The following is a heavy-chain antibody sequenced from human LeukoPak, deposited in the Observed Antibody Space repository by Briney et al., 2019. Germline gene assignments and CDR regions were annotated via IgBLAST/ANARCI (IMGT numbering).Heavy chain of an antibody. CDR1: GGSISSGGYY. J-gene: IGHJ4*02. Sequence: PSETLSLTCTVSGGSISSGGYYWSWIRQPPGKGLEWIGYIYHSGSTYYNPSLKSRVTISVDTSKNQFSLKLSSVTAADTAVYYCARMGGGYDYVWGSYRHFDYWGQGTLVTVSS. CDR3: ARMGGGYDYVWGSYRHFDY. D-gene: IGHD3-16*02. CDR2: IYHSGST. V-gene: IGHV4-30-2*01.